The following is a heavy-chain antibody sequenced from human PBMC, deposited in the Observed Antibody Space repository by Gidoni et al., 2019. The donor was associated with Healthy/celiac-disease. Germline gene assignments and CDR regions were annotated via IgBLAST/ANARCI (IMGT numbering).Heavy chain of an antibody. CDR3: ARGGYSSSWFDY. D-gene: IGHD6-13*01. J-gene: IGHJ4*02. CDR1: VFTFSSYG. CDR2: IWYDGSNK. Sequence: QVQLVESGGGVVQPGRSLRLSCAASVFTFSSYGMHWVRQAPGKGLEWVAVIWYDGSNKYYADSVKGRFTISRDNSKNTLYLQMNSLRAEDTAVYYCARGGYSSSWFDYWGQGTLVTVSS. V-gene: IGHV3-33*01.